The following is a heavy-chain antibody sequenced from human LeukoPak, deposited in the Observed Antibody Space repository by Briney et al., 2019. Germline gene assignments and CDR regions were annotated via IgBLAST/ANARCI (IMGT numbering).Heavy chain of an antibody. CDR2: INDSGST. CDR3: ARARNSGTYSAGYFDY. CDR1: GGSFSNYY. J-gene: IGHJ4*02. V-gene: IGHV4-34*01. Sequence: SETLSLTCAVYGGSFSNYYWTWIRQPPGKGLEWIGEINDSGSTNYNPSLKSRVIMSVDTSRNQFSLKLNSVTAADTAVYYCARARNSGTYSAGYFDYWGQGTLVTVSS. D-gene: IGHD3-10*01.